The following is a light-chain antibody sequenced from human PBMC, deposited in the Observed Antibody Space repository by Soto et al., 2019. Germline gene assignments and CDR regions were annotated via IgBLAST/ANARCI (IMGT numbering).Light chain of an antibody. CDR3: NSYTGKSTGV. J-gene: IGLJ1*01. CDR1: SSDVGGYNY. Sequence: QSALTQPASVSGSPGQSITISCTGTSSDVGGYNYVSWYQQHPGKAPKLIIYEVSNRPSGVSNRFSGSNSGNTASLTISGLQAEDEADYYCNSYTGKSTGVFGTGTKVTVL. CDR2: EVS. V-gene: IGLV2-14*01.